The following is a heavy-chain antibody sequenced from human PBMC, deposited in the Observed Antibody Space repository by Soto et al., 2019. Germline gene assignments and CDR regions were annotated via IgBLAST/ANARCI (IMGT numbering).Heavy chain of an antibody. Sequence: PGGSLRLSCSAAGFTFSSYAMSWVRQAPGKGLEWVSGIGGSGGSTFYADSVKGRFTVSRDNSKNTLYVQMNSLRAEDTAVYYCAKDGIVGALYYFEYWGQGTLVTVSS. V-gene: IGHV3-23*01. CDR3: AKDGIVGALYYFEY. J-gene: IGHJ4*02. CDR1: GFTFSSYA. CDR2: IGGSGGST. D-gene: IGHD1-26*01.